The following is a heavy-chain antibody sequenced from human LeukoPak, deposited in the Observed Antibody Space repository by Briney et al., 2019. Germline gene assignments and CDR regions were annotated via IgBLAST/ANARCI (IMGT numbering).Heavy chain of an antibody. V-gene: IGHV3-23*01. D-gene: IGHD6-19*01. CDR1: GFTFSSYA. CDR3: AKEEPHSGYSSDFQY. Sequence: PGGSLRLSCAASGFTFSSYAMSWVRQAPGKGLEWVSSLSGSGGGTYYADSVKGRFTISRDNSKSTLYLQMNSLRAEDTAVYYCAKEEPHSGYSSDFQYWGQGTLVTVSS. J-gene: IGHJ4*02. CDR2: LSGSGGGT.